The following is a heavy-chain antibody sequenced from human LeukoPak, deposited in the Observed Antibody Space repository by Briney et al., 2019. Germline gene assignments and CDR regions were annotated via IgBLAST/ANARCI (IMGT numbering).Heavy chain of an antibody. CDR2: ISDTGSSI. Sequence: GGSLRLSCAASGFTFSSFSMNWVRQAPGKGLEWVSSISDTGSSIFYADSVRGRFTVSRDNAKNSLYLQTNSLRSEDTAVYFCARDRGYGWYGDLGYWGQGAAVIVSS. CDR1: GFTFSSFS. D-gene: IGHD3-10*01. V-gene: IGHV3-21*01. J-gene: IGHJ4*02. CDR3: ARDRGYGWYGDLGY.